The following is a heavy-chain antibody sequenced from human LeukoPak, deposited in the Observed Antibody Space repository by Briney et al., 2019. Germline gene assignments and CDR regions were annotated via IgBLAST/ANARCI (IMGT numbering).Heavy chain of an antibody. CDR2: IIPIFGIA. J-gene: IGHJ6*02. CDR1: GGTFSSYA. V-gene: IGHV1-69*04. D-gene: IGHD6-13*01. CDR3: ARDRSSWYTEYYYYYGMDV. Sequence: GSSVKVSCKASGGTFSSYAISWVRQAPGQGLEWMGRIIPIFGIANYAQKFQGGVTITADKSTSTAYMELSSLRSEDTAVYYCARDRSSWYTEYYYYYGMDVWGQGTTVTVSS.